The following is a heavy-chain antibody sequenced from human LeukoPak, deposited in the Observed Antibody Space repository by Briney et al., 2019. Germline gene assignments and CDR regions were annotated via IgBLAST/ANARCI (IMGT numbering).Heavy chain of an antibody. Sequence: PSQTLSLTCAVSGGSISSGGYSWSWIRQPPGKGLEWIGYIYHSGSTYYNPSLKSRVTISVDRSKNQFSLKLSSVTAADTAAYYCARVEGSSRAFDIWGQGTMVTVSS. D-gene: IGHD2-2*01. CDR1: GGSISSGGYS. J-gene: IGHJ3*02. CDR3: ARVEGSSRAFDI. V-gene: IGHV4-30-2*01. CDR2: IYHSGST.